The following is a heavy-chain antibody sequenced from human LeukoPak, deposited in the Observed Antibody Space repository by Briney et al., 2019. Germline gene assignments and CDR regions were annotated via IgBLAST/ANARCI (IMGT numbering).Heavy chain of an antibody. CDR2: ISGSGGST. V-gene: IGHV3-23*01. CDR1: GFTFSSYA. J-gene: IGHJ4*02. CDR3: AKVEWELRYFDY. Sequence: GGSLRLSCAASGFTFSSYAMSWVRQAPGKGLEWFSAISGSGGSTYYADSVKGRFTISRDNSKNTLYPQMNSLRAEDTAVYYCAKVEWELRYFDYWGQGTLVTVSS. D-gene: IGHD1-26*01.